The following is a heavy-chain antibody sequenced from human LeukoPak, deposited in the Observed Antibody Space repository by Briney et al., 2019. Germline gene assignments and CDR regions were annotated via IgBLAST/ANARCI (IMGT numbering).Heavy chain of an antibody. Sequence: GGSLRLSCAASGFTFSSYGMHWVRQAPGKGLEWVAVISYEGSNKYYADSVKGRFTISRDNSKNTLYLQMNSLRAEDTAVYYCAKDRGSSGWYSGYWGQGTLVTVSS. CDR2: ISYEGSNK. CDR1: GFTFSSYG. V-gene: IGHV3-30*18. D-gene: IGHD6-19*01. CDR3: AKDRGSSGWYSGY. J-gene: IGHJ4*02.